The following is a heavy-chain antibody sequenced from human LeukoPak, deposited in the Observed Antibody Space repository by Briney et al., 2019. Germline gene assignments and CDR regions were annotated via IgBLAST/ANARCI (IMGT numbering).Heavy chain of an antibody. CDR3: ARGVYGPTAYSSSSDYYYGMDV. D-gene: IGHD6-6*01. V-gene: IGHV4-31*03. CDR2: IYYSGST. CDR1: GGSISSGGYY. Sequence: SETLSLTCTVSGGSISSGGYYWSWIRQHPGKGLEWIGYIYYSGSTYYNPSLKSRVTISVDTSKNQFSLKLSSVTAADTAVYYCARGVYGPTAYSSSSDYYYGMDVWGQGTTVTVSS. J-gene: IGHJ6*02.